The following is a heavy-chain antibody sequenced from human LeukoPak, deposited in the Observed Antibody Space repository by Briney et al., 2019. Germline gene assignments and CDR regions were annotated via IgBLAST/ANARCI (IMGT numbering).Heavy chain of an antibody. J-gene: IGHJ5*02. Sequence: GASVKVSCKASGYTFTSYDINWGRQATGQGLEWMGWMNPNSGNTAYAKKFQGRVTMTRNTSLSTGYIELSSLRSEDTAVYYCASQKTFGELFDWFDPWGQGTLVTVSS. D-gene: IGHD3-10*01. CDR3: ASQKTFGELFDWFDP. CDR2: MNPNSGNT. V-gene: IGHV1-8*01. CDR1: GYTFTSYD.